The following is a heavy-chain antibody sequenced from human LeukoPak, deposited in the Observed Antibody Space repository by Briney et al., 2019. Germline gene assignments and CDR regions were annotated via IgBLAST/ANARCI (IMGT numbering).Heavy chain of an antibody. CDR2: ISTSGGST. CDR3: AKGTGSGWYGNNWFDP. J-gene: IGHJ5*02. CDR1: GFTFSSYA. V-gene: IGHV3-23*01. Sequence: GGSLRLSCAASGFTFSSYAMSWVRQAPGKGLEWVSVISTSGGSTYYADSVKGRFTISRDNSKNTLYLQMNSLRAEDTAVYYCAKGTGSGWYGNNWFDPWGQGTLVTVSS. D-gene: IGHD6-19*01.